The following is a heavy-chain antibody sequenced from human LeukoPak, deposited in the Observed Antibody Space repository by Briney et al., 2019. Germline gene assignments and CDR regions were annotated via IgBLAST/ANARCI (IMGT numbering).Heavy chain of an antibody. CDR1: GGSISPYF. CDR3: ARQETVSRYNWFDP. J-gene: IGHJ5*02. V-gene: IGHV4-59*08. CDR2: ISYTGST. Sequence: SETLSLTCTVSGGSISPYFWSWIRQPPGKGLEWIGYISYTGSTNYNPSLKSRVTISVDTSKNQFSLKLSSVTAADTAVYYCARQETVSRYNWFDPWGQGTLVTVFS. D-gene: IGHD4-17*01.